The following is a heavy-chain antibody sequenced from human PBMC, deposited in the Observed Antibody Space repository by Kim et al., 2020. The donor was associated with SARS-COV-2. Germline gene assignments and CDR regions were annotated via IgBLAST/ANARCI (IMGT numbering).Heavy chain of an antibody. Sequence: IYYADSVKGPFTIPRDNDKNSLYLQMNSLRDEDTAVYCCARARRAPRVDYWGQGTLVTVSS. CDR3: ARARRAPRVDY. J-gene: IGHJ4*02. CDR2: I. V-gene: IGHV3-48*02.